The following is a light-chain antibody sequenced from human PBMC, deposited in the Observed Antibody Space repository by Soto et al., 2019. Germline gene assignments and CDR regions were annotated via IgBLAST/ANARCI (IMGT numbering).Light chain of an antibody. CDR2: EVS. Sequence: QSVLTQPPSAFGSPGQSVTISCTGTSSDVGGYNYVSWYQQHPGKAPKLMIYEVSKRPSGVPDRFSGSKSGNTASLTVSGLQAEDEADYYCNSYAGSNNLGVFGTGTKVTVL. CDR3: NSYAGSNNLGV. V-gene: IGLV2-8*01. J-gene: IGLJ1*01. CDR1: SSDVGGYNY.